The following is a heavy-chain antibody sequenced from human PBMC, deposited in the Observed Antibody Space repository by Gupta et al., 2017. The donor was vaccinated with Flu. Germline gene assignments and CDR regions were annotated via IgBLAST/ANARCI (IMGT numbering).Heavy chain of an antibody. D-gene: IGHD2-2*01. Sequence: QVQLAESGGGVVQPGTSLRLSCVGSGFPFRSNGMNGVLQGPGKGLEWLAIIYHDGSRQYYSDSVKGRFIVSRDNSQITVYLQMNSLRAEDTGVYFCARWNLGHCYSTCRGDALDLWGPVTMVTVSS. J-gene: IGHJ3*01. V-gene: IGHV3-30*19. CDR2: IYHDGSRQ. CDR1: GFPFRSNG. CDR3: ARWNLGHCYSTCRGDALDL.